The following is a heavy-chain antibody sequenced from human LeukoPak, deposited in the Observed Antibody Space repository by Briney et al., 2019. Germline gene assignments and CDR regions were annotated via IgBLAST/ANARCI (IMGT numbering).Heavy chain of an antibody. CDR1: GFTFDDYA. Sequence: PGGSPRLSCAASGFTFDDYAMHWVRRAPGKGLEWVPLISGDGGSTYYADSVKGRFTISRDNSKNSLYLQMNSLRTEDTALYYCAKDIGVVGSSGWAGYFDYWGQGTLVTVSS. CDR3: AKDIGVVGSSGWAGYFDY. CDR2: ISGDGGST. V-gene: IGHV3-43*02. J-gene: IGHJ4*02. D-gene: IGHD6-19*01.